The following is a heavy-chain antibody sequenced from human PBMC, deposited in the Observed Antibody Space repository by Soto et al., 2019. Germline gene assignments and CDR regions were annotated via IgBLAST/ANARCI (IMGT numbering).Heavy chain of an antibody. CDR2: ISSSSSYI. J-gene: IGHJ6*02. D-gene: IGHD4-17*01. CDR1: GFTFSSYS. CDR3: VRRSTVSYYAVDV. Sequence: GGSLRLSCAASGFTFSSYSMNWVRHAPGKGLEWVSSISSSSSYIYYADSVKGRFTISRDNAKNSLYLQMNSLRAEDTAVYYCVRRSTVSYYAVDVWGQGTTVTVSS. V-gene: IGHV3-21*01.